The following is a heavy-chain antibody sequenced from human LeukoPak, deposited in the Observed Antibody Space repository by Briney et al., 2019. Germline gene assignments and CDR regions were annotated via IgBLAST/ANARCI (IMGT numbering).Heavy chain of an antibody. CDR2: ITSDGITI. V-gene: IGHV3-74*01. Sequence: GGSLRLSCAASGFTFISYGMNWVRQAPGKGLVWVSRITSDGITITYADSVKGRFTISRDNAKNTLYLQMNSLRAEDTAVYYCLRDLNWSLDQWGQGTLVTVSS. CDR3: LRDLNWSLDQ. J-gene: IGHJ4*02. D-gene: IGHD1-20*01. CDR1: GFTFISYG.